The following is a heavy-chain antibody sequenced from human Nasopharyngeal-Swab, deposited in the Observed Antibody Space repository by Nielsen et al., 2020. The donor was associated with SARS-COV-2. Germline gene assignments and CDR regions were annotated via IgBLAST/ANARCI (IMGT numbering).Heavy chain of an antibody. V-gene: IGHV3-23*01. J-gene: IGHJ6*03. CDR2: ISPSGDST. CDR3: AKGRGSYYYYMDV. Sequence: VRQCPGKGLQWVSSISPSGDSTYNADSVKGRFTLLRDTSVNTLYLQMNSLRAEDTAVYYCAKGRGSYYYYMDVWGKGTTVTVSS. D-gene: IGHD3-10*01.